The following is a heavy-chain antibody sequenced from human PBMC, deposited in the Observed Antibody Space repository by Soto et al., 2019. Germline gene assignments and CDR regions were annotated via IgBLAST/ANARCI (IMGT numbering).Heavy chain of an antibody. Sequence: EMQLLESGGGLVQPGGSLRLSCAASGFTFSDSAVHWVRQASGKGLEWVGRIRNKVNSYATAYAASAKGRFTISRDESKNTAYLQMNSLTAEDTAVYYCTRHEGYGMDVWGQGTTVTVSS. J-gene: IGHJ6*02. CDR3: TRHEGYGMDV. CDR2: IRNKVNSYAT. CDR1: GFTFSDSA. V-gene: IGHV3-73*01.